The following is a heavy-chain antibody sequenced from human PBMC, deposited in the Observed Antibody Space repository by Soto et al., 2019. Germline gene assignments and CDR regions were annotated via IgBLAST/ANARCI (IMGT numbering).Heavy chain of an antibody. Sequence: PGGSLRLSCAASGFSFSTYWMTWVRQAPGKGLEWVANIKQDGSERYYVDSVKGRFSISRDNAKNSLYLQMNSLRAEDTAVYYCARHYGSSSWSGFDPWGQGTLVTVSS. J-gene: IGHJ5*02. CDR1: GFSFSTYW. V-gene: IGHV3-7*01. CDR3: ARHYGSSSWSGFDP. D-gene: IGHD6-13*01. CDR2: IKQDGSER.